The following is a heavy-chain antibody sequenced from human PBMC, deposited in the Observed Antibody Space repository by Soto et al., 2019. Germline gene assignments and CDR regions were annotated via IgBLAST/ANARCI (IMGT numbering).Heavy chain of an antibody. CDR2: MYYTGTT. Sequence: PSETLSLTCNVSGGSVTSGGYHWNWIRQSPGKGLEWIGYMYYTGTTNYNSSLRSRVSISIDTSKNQFSLKLTSVTAADTAIYYCVSDFLGPWGQGTQVTVSS. D-gene: IGHD7-27*01. V-gene: IGHV4-61*08. J-gene: IGHJ5*02. CDR3: VSDFLGP. CDR1: GGSVTSGGYH.